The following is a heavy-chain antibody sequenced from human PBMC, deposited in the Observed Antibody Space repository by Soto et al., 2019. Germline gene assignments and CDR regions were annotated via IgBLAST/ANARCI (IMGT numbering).Heavy chain of an antibody. J-gene: IGHJ5*01. CDR1: GYTFTGYY. Sequence: GASVKVSCKASGYTFTGYYIHWVRQAPGQGLEWMGWINPNSGGTNYAQKFQGWVTMARDTSISTAYMELSRLRSDDTAVYYCARDYYGSGSYYNEPWFDSWGQGTLVTVSS. V-gene: IGHV1-2*04. CDR3: ARDYYGSGSYYNEPWFDS. D-gene: IGHD3-10*01. CDR2: INPNSGGT.